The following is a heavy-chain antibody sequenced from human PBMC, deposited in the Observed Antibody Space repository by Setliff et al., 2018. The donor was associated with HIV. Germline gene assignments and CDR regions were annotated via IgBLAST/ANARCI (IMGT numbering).Heavy chain of an antibody. CDR1: GYSFTSYW. V-gene: IGHV5-51*01. Sequence: PGESLKISCKGSGYSFTSYWIGWVRQMPGKGLEWMGIIFPGDSDIRYSPSFQGQVTISADKSISTAYLQWSSLKASDTAMYYCARLRIAVAEDAFDIWGQGTMVTVSS. J-gene: IGHJ3*02. D-gene: IGHD6-19*01. CDR3: ARLRIAVAEDAFDI. CDR2: IFPGDSDI.